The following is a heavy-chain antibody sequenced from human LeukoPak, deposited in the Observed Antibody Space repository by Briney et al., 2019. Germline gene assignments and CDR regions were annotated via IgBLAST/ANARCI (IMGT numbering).Heavy chain of an antibody. CDR2: IIPIFGTA. CDR1: GGTFSSYA. J-gene: IGHJ4*02. V-gene: IGHV1-69*05. Sequence: GSSVKVSCKASGGTFSSYAISWVRQAPGQGLEWMGGIIPIFGTASYAQKFQGRVTMTRDTSTSTVYMELSSLRSEDTAVYYCARGWEMATIKPFDYWGQGTLVTVSS. D-gene: IGHD5-24*01. CDR3: ARGWEMATIKPFDY.